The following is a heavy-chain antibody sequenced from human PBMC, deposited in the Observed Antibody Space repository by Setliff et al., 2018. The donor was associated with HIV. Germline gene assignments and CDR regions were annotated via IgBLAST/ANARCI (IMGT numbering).Heavy chain of an antibody. D-gene: IGHD6-19*01. CDR3: ASPIPVTGTGAPFAL. V-gene: IGHV4-38-2*01. Sequence: SETLSLTCGVSGYSISSGEFWGWIRQPPGKGLEWIGTFYQSGNTYYNPSLKSRVTISIDTSKNEFSLKMTSLTAEDTAFYYCASPIPVTGTGAPFALWGQGTLVTVS. CDR2: FYQSGNT. CDR1: GYSISSGEF. J-gene: IGHJ3*01.